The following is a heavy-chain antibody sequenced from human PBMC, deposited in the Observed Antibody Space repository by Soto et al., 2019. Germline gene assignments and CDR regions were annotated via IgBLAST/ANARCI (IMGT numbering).Heavy chain of an antibody. J-gene: IGHJ6*02. CDR3: ARGFGELFTSYGMDV. V-gene: IGHV3-13*01. CDR1: GFTFSSYD. CDR2: IGTAGDT. Sequence: GGSLRLSCAASGFTFSSYDMHWVRQATGKGLEWVSAIGTAGDTYYPGSVKGRFTISRENAKNSLYLQMNSLRAEDTAVYYCARGFGELFTSYGMDVWGQGTTVTVSS. D-gene: IGHD3-10*01.